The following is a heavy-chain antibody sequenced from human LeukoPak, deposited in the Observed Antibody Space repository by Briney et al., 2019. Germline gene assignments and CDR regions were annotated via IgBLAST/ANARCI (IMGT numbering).Heavy chain of an antibody. CDR1: GGSISSGGYS. V-gene: IGHV4-30-2*01. D-gene: IGHD3-9*01. J-gene: IGHJ3*02. CDR3: ARSELLRYFDWSYDAFDI. Sequence: SETLSLTCAVSGGSISSGGYSWSWLRQPPGKGLEWIGYIYHSGSTYYNPSLKSRVTISVDRSKNQFSLKLSSVTAADTAVYYCARSELLRYFDWSYDAFDIWGQGTMVTVSS. CDR2: IYHSGST.